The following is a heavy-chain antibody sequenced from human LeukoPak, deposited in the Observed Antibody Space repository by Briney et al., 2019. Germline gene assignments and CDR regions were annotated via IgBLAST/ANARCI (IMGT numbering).Heavy chain of an antibody. V-gene: IGHV4-34*01. Sequence: SETLSLTCAVYGGSFGGYYWSWIRQPPGKGLEWIGEINHSGSTNYNPSLKSRVTISVDTSKNQFSLKLSSVTAADTAVYYCARGVYHYDSSGYYGRRYFDYWGQGTLVTVSS. CDR2: INHSGST. J-gene: IGHJ4*02. D-gene: IGHD3-22*01. CDR3: ARGVYHYDSSGYYGRRYFDY. CDR1: GGSFGGYY.